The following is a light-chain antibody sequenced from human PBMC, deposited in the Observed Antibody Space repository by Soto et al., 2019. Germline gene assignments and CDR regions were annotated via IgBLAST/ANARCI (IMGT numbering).Light chain of an antibody. V-gene: IGKV3-15*01. CDR1: QSVGSN. CDR2: GAS. CDR3: QQYNNWPLT. Sequence: EKVMTQSPRTLSVSPGERATLSCRASQSVGSNLAWYQQKPGQSPRLLIYGASTRATGIPARFSGRGSGTEFTLTISSLQSEDFAVYYCQQYNNWPLTFGQGTRLEIK. J-gene: IGKJ5*01.